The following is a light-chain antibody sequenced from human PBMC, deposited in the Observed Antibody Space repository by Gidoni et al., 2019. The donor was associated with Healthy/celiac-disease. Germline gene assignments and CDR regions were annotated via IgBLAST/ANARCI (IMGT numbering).Light chain of an antibody. Sequence: EIVSTQSPATLSLSPGERATLSCRASQSVSSYLAWYQQKPGQAPRLLIYDASNRATGIPARFSGSGSGTEFTLTISSREPEDFAVYYCQQRSNWPITFGQGTRLEIK. CDR3: QQRSNWPIT. J-gene: IGKJ5*01. CDR2: DAS. V-gene: IGKV3-11*01. CDR1: QSVSSY.